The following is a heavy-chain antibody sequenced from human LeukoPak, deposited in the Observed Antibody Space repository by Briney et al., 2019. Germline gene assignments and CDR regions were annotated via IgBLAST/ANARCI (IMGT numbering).Heavy chain of an antibody. J-gene: IGHJ3*02. CDR1: GFTFSDYY. CDR3: ARGRDGYNSGAFDI. D-gene: IGHD5-24*01. CDR2: ISSSGSTI. Sequence: PGGSLRLSCAASGFTFSDYYVSWIRQAPGKGLEWVSYISSSGSTIYYADSVKGRFTISRDSAKNSLYLQMNSLRAEDTAVYSCARGRDGYNSGAFDIWGLGTMVTVSS. V-gene: IGHV3-11*04.